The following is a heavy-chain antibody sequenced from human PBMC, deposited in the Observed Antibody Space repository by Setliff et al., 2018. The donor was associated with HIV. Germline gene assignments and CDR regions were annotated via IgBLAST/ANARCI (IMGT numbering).Heavy chain of an antibody. CDR2: IYSGGST. CDR1: GGSISGYY. Sequence: SETLSLTCTVSGGSISGYYWSWIRQPPGKGLEWMGYIYSGGSTNSNPSRRSRVTRSIDTSKNQYSLKLHSLNAADTAMYYCARGRWDMAAAGTTEYFQYWGQGTLVTVSS. V-gene: IGHV4-4*09. D-gene: IGHD6-13*01. CDR3: ARGRWDMAAAGTTEYFQY. J-gene: IGHJ1*01.